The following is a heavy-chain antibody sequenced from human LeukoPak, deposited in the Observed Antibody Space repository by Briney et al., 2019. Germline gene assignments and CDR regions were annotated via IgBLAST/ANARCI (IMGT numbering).Heavy chain of an antibody. D-gene: IGHD3-3*01. J-gene: IGHJ3*02. Sequence: ASVKVSCKASGYTFTSYDINWVRQATGQGLEWMGWMNPNSGNTGYAQKFQGRVTMTRNTSISTAYMELSSLRSEDTAVYYCARGRITIFGVGDAFDIWGQGTMVTVSS. V-gene: IGHV1-8*01. CDR2: MNPNSGNT. CDR3: ARGRITIFGVGDAFDI. CDR1: GYTFTSYD.